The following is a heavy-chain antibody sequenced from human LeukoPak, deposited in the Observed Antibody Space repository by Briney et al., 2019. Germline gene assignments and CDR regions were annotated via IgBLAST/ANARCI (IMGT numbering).Heavy chain of an antibody. V-gene: IGHV1-8*01. CDR2: MNPNSGNT. Sequence: GASVKVSCKASGYIFSSYGISWVRQAPGQGLEWMGWMNPNSGNTGYAQKFQGRVTMTRNTSISTAYMELSSLRSEDTAVYYCARGNSRVVRGVIPTYHFDYWGQGTLVTVSS. CDR3: ARGNSRVVRGVIPTYHFDY. J-gene: IGHJ4*02. D-gene: IGHD3-10*01. CDR1: GYIFSSYG.